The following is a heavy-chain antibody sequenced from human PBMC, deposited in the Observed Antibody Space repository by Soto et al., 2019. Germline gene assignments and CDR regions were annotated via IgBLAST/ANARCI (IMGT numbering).Heavy chain of an antibody. CDR1: GGSISSSSYY. V-gene: IGHV4-39*01. Sequence: QLQLQESGPGLVKPSETLSLTCTVSGGSISSSSYYWGWIHQPPGKGLEWIGSIYYSGSTYYNPSLKSRVTISVDTSKNQFSLKLSSVTAADTAVYYCARQEGEGYYDSSGYYIDYWGQGTLVTVSS. D-gene: IGHD3-22*01. CDR2: IYYSGST. J-gene: IGHJ4*02. CDR3: ARQEGEGYYDSSGYYIDY.